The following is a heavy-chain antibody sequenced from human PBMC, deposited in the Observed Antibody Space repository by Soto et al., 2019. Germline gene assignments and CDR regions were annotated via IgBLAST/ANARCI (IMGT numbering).Heavy chain of an antibody. Sequence: QLQLQESGPGLVKPSETLSLTCTVSGGSISSSSYYWGWIRQPPGKGLEWIGSIYYSGSTYYNPSLKSRVTISVDTSKNQFSLKLTAVTAADTAVYYCNFRGVHSPDSPYYYYYGMDVWGQGTTVTVSS. CDR1: GGSISSSSYY. J-gene: IGHJ6*02. V-gene: IGHV4-39*01. CDR3: NFRGVHSPDSPYYYYYGMDV. D-gene: IGHD3-10*01. CDR2: IYYSGST.